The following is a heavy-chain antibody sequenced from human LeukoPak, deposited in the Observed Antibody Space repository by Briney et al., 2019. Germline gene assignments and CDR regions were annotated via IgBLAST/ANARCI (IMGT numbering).Heavy chain of an antibody. Sequence: SETLSLTCTVSDGSISSYYWSWIRQPPGKGLEWIGYIYYSGSTNYNPSLKSRVTISVDTSKNQFSLKLSSVTAADTAVYYCARSGTAAAATGPYYYYGMDVWGQGTTVTVSS. V-gene: IGHV4-59*08. CDR1: DGSISSYY. CDR2: IYYSGST. CDR3: ARSGTAAAATGPYYYYGMDV. J-gene: IGHJ6*02. D-gene: IGHD6-13*01.